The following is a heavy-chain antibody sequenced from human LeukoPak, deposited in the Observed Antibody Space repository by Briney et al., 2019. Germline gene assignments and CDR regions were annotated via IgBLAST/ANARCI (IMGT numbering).Heavy chain of an antibody. CDR2: IYHSGST. Sequence: SETLSLTCAVSGYSISSGYYWGWIRQPPGKGLEWIGSIYHSGSTYYNPSLKSRVTISVDTSKNQFSLKLSSVTAADTAVYYCARASSLGGSSSGAWGAIFGYWGQGTLVTVSA. CDR1: GYSISSGYY. J-gene: IGHJ4*02. D-gene: IGHD1-26*01. V-gene: IGHV4-38-2*01. CDR3: ARASSLGGSSSGAWGAIFGY.